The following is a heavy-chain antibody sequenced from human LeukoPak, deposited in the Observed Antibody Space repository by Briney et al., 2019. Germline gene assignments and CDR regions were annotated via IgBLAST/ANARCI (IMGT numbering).Heavy chain of an antibody. Sequence: SETLSLTCSVSGGSISAYYWSWIRQPPGKGLEWIGYISYSGSTNYNPSLKSRVTISVDTSKNQFSLKLSSVTAADTAVYYCARHSPVGIYYFDYWGQGTLVTVSS. D-gene: IGHD1-26*01. V-gene: IGHV4-59*08. CDR2: ISYSGST. J-gene: IGHJ4*02. CDR3: ARHSPVGIYYFDY. CDR1: GGSISAYY.